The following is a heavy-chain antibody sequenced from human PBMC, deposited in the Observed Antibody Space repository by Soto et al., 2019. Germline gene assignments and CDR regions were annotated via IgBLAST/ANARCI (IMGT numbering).Heavy chain of an antibody. V-gene: IGHV3-23*01. CDR1: GFTFSSYA. CDR3: AKDRGSSWYFSTFDY. D-gene: IGHD6-13*01. CDR2: ISGSGGST. Sequence: GSLRLSCAASGFTFSSYAMSWVRQAPGKGLEWVSAISGSGGSTYYADSVRGRFTISRDNSKNTLYLQMNSLRAEDTAVYYCAKDRGSSWYFSTFDYWSQGTLVTVSS. J-gene: IGHJ4*02.